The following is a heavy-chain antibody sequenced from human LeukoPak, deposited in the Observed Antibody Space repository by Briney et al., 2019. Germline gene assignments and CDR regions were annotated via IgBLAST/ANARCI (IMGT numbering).Heavy chain of an antibody. J-gene: IGHJ4*02. CDR3: ARTVGSSGWDFDY. CDR2: ISYDGSNK. CDR1: GFTFSRYS. D-gene: IGHD6-19*01. Sequence: GGSLRLSCAASGFTFSRYSMNWVRQAPGKGLEWVAVISYDGSNKYYADSVKGRFTISRDNSKNTLYLQMNSLRAEDTAVYYCARTVGSSGWDFDYWGQGTLVTVSS. V-gene: IGHV3-30*03.